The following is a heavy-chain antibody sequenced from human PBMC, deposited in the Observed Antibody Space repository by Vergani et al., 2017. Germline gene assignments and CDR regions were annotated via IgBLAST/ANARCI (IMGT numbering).Heavy chain of an antibody. J-gene: IGHJ3*02. Sequence: QVQLQESGPGLVKASQTLSLTCSVSGAYVGSGGYYWSWVRQRPGMGLDWIGYIYYSGTTYYNPSLESRLTISLDPSENHLSLKLTSVTAADTAVYYCARCGSSWYGRGGDAFDIWGQGTMVTVSS. D-gene: IGHD6-13*01. V-gene: IGHV4-31*03. CDR1: GAYVGSGGYY. CDR3: ARCGSSWYGRGGDAFDI. CDR2: IYYSGTT.